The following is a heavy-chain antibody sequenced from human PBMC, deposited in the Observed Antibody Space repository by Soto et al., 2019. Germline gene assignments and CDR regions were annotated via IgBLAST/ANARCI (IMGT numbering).Heavy chain of an antibody. J-gene: IGHJ6*02. V-gene: IGHV4-39*01. Sequence: SETLSLTCTVSGGSISSRSYYWGWIRQPPGKGLDWIGIIYYSVNTYYNPSLKSRVTISVDTSKNQFSLKLTSVTAADTAVYYCARTMSGSGYGMDVWGQGTTVTVSS. D-gene: IGHD6-19*01. CDR3: ARTMSGSGYGMDV. CDR1: GGSISSRSYY. CDR2: IYYSVNT.